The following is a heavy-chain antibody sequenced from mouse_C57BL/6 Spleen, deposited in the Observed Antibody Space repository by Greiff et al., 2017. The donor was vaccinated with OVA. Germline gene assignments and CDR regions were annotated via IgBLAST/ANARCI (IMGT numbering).Heavy chain of an antibody. D-gene: IGHD1-1*01. J-gene: IGHJ2*01. V-gene: IGHV1-55*01. CDR2: IYPGSGST. Sequence: VQLQQPGAELVKPGASVKMSCKASGYTFTSYWITWVKQRPGQGLEWIGDIYPGSGSTNYNEKFKSKATLTVDTSSSTAYMQRSSLTSEDSAVYYCARPTTVVALYYFDYWGQGTTLTVSS. CDR3: ARPTTVVALYYFDY. CDR1: GYTFTSYW.